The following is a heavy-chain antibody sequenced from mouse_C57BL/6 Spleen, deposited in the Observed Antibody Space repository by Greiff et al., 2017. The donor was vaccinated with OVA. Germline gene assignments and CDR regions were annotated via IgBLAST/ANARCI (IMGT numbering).Heavy chain of an antibody. Sequence: EVHLVESGGGLVKPGGSLKLSCAASGFTFSDYGMHWVRQAPEKGLEWVAYISSGSSTIYYADTVKGRFTSSRDNAKNTLFLQMTSLRSEDTAMYYCARRLLTGTLFDYWGQGTTLTVSS. CDR2: ISSGSSTI. CDR3: ARRLLTGTLFDY. J-gene: IGHJ2*01. CDR1: GFTFSDYG. V-gene: IGHV5-17*01. D-gene: IGHD4-1*01.